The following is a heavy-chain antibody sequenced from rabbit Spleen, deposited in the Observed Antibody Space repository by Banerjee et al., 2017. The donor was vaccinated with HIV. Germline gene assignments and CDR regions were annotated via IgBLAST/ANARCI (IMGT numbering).Heavy chain of an antibody. D-gene: IGHD1-1*01. CDR1: GFSFSSSYD. CDR2: IDTNDGDT. V-gene: IGHV1S45*01. CDR3: ARNYVNAFDP. J-gene: IGHJ2*01. Sequence: QEQLVESGGGLVKPGASLTLTCTASGFSFSSSYDMSWVRQAPGKGLEWIACIDTNDGDTDYANWPKGRFTISKTSSTTVTLQMTSLTAADTATYFCARNYVNAFDPWGPGTLVTVS.